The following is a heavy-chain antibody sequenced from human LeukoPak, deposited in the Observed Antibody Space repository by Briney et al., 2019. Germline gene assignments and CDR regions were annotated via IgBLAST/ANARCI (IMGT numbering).Heavy chain of an antibody. CDR2: ISEDGNNK. CDR3: AKDGGLWVSAHWGDS. V-gene: IGHV3-30*18. D-gene: IGHD7-27*01. CDR1: GFTFSNFG. Sequence: GGSLRLSCVASGFTFSNFGMHWVRQAPGKGLEWVAVISEDGNNKYYADSVKGRFTISRDNSKNTLFLQMNSLRAEDRAVYYCAKDGGLWVSAHWGDSWGRGTLVTVSS. J-gene: IGHJ4*02.